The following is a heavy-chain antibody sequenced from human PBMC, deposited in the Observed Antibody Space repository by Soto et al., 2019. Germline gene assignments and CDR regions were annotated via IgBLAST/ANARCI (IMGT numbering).Heavy chain of an antibody. Sequence: EVHLVESGGSLVQPGGSLRLSCAASGFAFSEYSMNWVRQAPGKGLEWLSYISLGSTTIYYADSVKGRFTISRDNAKNSLYLQMNSLGVEDPAVYYGARDPHHAIDYWVRGPLVTVSS. CDR1: GFAFSEYS. J-gene: IGHJ4*02. V-gene: IGHV3-48*01. CDR2: ISLGSTTI. CDR3: ARDPHHAIDY.